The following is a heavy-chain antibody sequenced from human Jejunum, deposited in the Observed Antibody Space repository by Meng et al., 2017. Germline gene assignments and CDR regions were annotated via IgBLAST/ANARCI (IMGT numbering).Heavy chain of an antibody. CDR2: IYSGGRT. D-gene: IGHD3-22*01. J-gene: IGHJ5*01. Sequence: SETLSPTCSVSGDSISSSSYYWGWIRQPPVKGLEWIGNIYSGGRTYYNPSLKSRVTISKDTSKDQFYLRMSSVTAADTVVYFCARDYYDSSGVNWLDPWGQGTLVTVSS. CDR3: ARDYYDSSGVNWLDP. V-gene: IGHV4-39*07. CDR1: GDSISSSSYY.